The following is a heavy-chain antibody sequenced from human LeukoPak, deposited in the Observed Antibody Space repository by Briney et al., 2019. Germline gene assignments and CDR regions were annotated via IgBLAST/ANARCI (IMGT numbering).Heavy chain of an antibody. CDR2: IYYSGST. CDR3: ARDPGCSGGSCYSGWFDP. Sequence: KPSETLSLTCTVSGGSISSYYWGWIRQPPGKGLEWIGSIYYSGSTYYNPSLKSRVTISVDTSNYHFSLKLSSVTAADTAVYYCARDPGCSGGSCYSGWFDPWGQGTLVTVSS. V-gene: IGHV4-39*02. J-gene: IGHJ5*02. CDR1: GGSISSYY. D-gene: IGHD2-15*01.